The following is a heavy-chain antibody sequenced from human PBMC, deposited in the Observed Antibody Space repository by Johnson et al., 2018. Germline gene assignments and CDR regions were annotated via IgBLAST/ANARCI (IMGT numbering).Heavy chain of an antibody. V-gene: IGHV3-23*04. CDR1: GFTFGHYA. D-gene: IGHD4-17*01. CDR3: AKEKNGDAYFDY. Sequence: VQLVESGGGLVQPGGSLRLSCAASGFTFGHYAMSWVRQAPGKGLEWVSDISGDGTSTDYADSVEGRFTISRDNAKKSLYLQMNSLRPDDSALYYCAKEKNGDAYFDYGGQGTLVTVSS. J-gene: IGHJ4*02. CDR2: ISGDGTST.